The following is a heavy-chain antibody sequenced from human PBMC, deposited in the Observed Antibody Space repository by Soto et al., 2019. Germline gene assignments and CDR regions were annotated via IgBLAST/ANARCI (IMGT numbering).Heavy chain of an antibody. CDR3: ARWWSGSRQGFDP. D-gene: IGHD3-3*01. Sequence: QVQLQESGPGLVKPSQTLSLTCTVSGGSIGSGDYYWSWIRQHPGKGLEWIGYIYYSGSTYYNPTPKRRVTISVDTSKNHFSLKLSSVTAADTAVYYCARWWSGSRQGFDPWGQGTLVTVSS. CDR2: IYYSGST. J-gene: IGHJ5*02. CDR1: GGSIGSGDYY. V-gene: IGHV4-31*03.